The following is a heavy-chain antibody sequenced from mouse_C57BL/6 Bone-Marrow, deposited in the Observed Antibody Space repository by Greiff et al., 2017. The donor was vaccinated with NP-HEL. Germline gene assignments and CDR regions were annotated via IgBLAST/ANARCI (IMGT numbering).Heavy chain of an antibody. Sequence: EVQRVESGGDLVKPGGSLKLSCAASGFTFSSYGMSWVRPTPDKRLEWVATISSGGSYTSYPDSVKGRFTISRDNAKNTLYLQMSSLKSEDTAMYYCARRNYYGSGFAYWGQGTLVTVSA. D-gene: IGHD1-1*01. J-gene: IGHJ3*01. CDR1: GFTFSSYG. CDR3: ARRNYYGSGFAY. V-gene: IGHV5-6*01. CDR2: ISSGGSYT.